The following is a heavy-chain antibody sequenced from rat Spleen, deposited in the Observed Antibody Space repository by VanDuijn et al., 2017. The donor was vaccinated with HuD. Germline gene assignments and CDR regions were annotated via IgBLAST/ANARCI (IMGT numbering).Heavy chain of an antibody. CDR3: ARAGSAAISLGNWFAY. V-gene: IGHV2-30*01. D-gene: IGHD1-2*01. Sequence: QVQLKESGPGLVQPSQTLSLTCTVSGFSLTSYNVHWVRQPTGKGLEWMGVIWTGGSTDYNSALKSRLSISRDTSKSQVFLKINSLQTEDTAMYFCARAGSAAISLGNWFAYWGQGTLVTVSS. J-gene: IGHJ3*01. CDR2: IWTGGST. CDR1: GFSLTSYN.